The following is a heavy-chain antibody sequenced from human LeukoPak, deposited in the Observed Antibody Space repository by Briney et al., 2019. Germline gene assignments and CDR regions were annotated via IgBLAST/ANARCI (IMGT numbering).Heavy chain of an antibody. Sequence: PGGSLRLSCAVSGFTFRSYAMSWVRQAPGKGLEWVSSISGSGDSTYYADSVKGRFTISRDNSKNTLYLQMNSLRAEDTAVYYCAKSWCYDSSGYYPFDYWGQGTLVTVSS. CDR1: GFTFRSYA. CDR3: AKSWCYDSSGYYPFDY. D-gene: IGHD3-22*01. CDR2: ISGSGDST. V-gene: IGHV3-23*01. J-gene: IGHJ4*02.